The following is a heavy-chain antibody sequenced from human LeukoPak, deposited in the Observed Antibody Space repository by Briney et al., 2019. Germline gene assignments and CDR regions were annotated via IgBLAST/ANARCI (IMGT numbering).Heavy chain of an antibody. J-gene: IGHJ4*02. CDR2: IHSSGRT. CDR3: ARHQDGYGDYFDF. D-gene: IGHD5-24*01. Sequence: SETLSLTCTVSGGSISNYYWSWIRQPPGKGLEWIGYIHSSGRTKYDPSLESRVTISIDTSMNQLSLKVSSVTAPDTAVYYCARHQDGYGDYFDFWGQGILVTVSS. CDR1: GGSISNYY. V-gene: IGHV4-59*08.